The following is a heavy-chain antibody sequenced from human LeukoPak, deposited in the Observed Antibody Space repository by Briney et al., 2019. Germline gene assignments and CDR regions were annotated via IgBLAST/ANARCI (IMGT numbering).Heavy chain of an antibody. CDR3: ARGGYNYGY. CDR1: GFTFSIYW. CDR2: IKQDGSDK. J-gene: IGHJ4*02. V-gene: IGHV3-7*01. D-gene: IGHD5-18*01. Sequence: QPGGSLRLSCVASGFTFSIYWRSWVRQAPGKGLEWVANIKQDGSDKYYVDSVKGRFTISKDNAKNSLYLQMNSLRAEDTAVYYCARGGYNYGYWGQGTQATVSS.